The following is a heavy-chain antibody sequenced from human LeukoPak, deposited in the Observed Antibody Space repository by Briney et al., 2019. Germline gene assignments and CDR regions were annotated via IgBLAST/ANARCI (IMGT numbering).Heavy chain of an antibody. CDR3: ARDLAVAGTGYYYYYGMDV. J-gene: IGHJ6*02. Sequence: GGSLRLSCAASGFTFSSYSMNWVRQAPGKGLEWVSSISSSSSYIYYVDSVKGRFTISRDNAKNSLYLQMNSLRAEDTAVYYCARDLAVAGTGYYYYYGMDVWGQGTTVTVSS. CDR2: ISSSSSYI. D-gene: IGHD6-19*01. V-gene: IGHV3-21*01. CDR1: GFTFSSYS.